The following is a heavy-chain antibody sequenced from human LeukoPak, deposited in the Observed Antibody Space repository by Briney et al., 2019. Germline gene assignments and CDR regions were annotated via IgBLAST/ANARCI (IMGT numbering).Heavy chain of an antibody. CDR1: GVSISSYY. CDR3: TRHPRIIAGNPYFDY. V-gene: IGHV4-59*08. CDR2: IYCTGDT. J-gene: IGHJ4*02. D-gene: IGHD6-13*01. Sequence: PSETLSLTCTVSGVSISSYYWNWIRQAPGKGLEWIGYIYCTGDTKFNPSLKSRVTISLDTSKNQFSLKLTSVTAADTAVYYCTRHPRIIAGNPYFDYWGQGTVVTASS.